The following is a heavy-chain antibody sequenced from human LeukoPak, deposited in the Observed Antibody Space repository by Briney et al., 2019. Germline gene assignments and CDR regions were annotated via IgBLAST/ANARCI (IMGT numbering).Heavy chain of an antibody. CDR1: GFTFDDYA. Sequence: GGSLRLSCAASGFTFDDYAMHWVRQAPGKGLEWVSGISWNSGSIGYADSVKGRFTISRDNAKNSLYLQMNSLRAEDTALYYCAKDITLPLSRGYFDYWGQGTLVTVSS. CDR2: ISWNSGSI. J-gene: IGHJ4*02. CDR3: AKDITLPLSRGYFDY. D-gene: IGHD3-10*01. V-gene: IGHV3-9*01.